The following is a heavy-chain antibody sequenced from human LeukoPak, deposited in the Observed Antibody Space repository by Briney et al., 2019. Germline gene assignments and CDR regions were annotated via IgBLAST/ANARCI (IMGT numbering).Heavy chain of an antibody. CDR2: IGIDSGNT. D-gene: IGHD5-24*01. CDR3: ARDYKYAFDN. Sequence: TGGSLRLSCAASGSTFSDYSMNWVRQAPGKGLEWISYIGIDSGNTNYADSVKGRFTISGDKAKNSLYLQMNSLRVEDTAVYYCARDYKYAFDNWGQGTLVTVSS. J-gene: IGHJ4*02. CDR1: GSTFSDYS. V-gene: IGHV3-48*01.